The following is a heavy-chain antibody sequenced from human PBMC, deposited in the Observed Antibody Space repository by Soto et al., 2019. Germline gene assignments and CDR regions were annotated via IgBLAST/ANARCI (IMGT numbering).Heavy chain of an antibody. V-gene: IGHV1-69*12. J-gene: IGHJ6*02. D-gene: IGHD6-13*01. CDR2: IIPIFGTA. CDR1: GGTFSSYA. CDR3: ARVAGYSSSGTTYYYYGMDV. Sequence: QVQLVQSGAEVKKPGSSVKVSCKASGGTFSSYAISWVRQAPGQGLEWMGGIIPIFGTANYAQKFQGRVTITADESTSTAYMELSSLRSEDTAGYYCARVAGYSSSGTTYYYYGMDVWGQGTTVTVSS.